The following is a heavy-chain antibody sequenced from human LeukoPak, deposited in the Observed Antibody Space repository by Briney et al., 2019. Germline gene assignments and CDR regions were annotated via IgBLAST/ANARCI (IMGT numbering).Heavy chain of an antibody. CDR3: ARGGYGWTFNQ. CDR2: ISSRGDTI. Sequence: GSLRLSCTASGVPFSDNFMGWLRQAPGKGLEWVSYISSRGDTIHYSDAVKGRFSISGDNSKRSLYLQMNRLRIDDTAVYYCARGGYGWTFNQWGQGTLVSVSS. D-gene: IGHD2/OR15-2a*01. CDR1: GVPFSDNF. V-gene: IGHV3-11*01. J-gene: IGHJ4*02.